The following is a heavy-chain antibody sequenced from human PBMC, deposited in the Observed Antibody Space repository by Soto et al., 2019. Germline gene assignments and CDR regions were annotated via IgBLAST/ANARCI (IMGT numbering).Heavy chain of an antibody. J-gene: IGHJ4*02. V-gene: IGHV4-34*01. CDR3: ARVYYYDSSGGPTLFDY. CDR2: INHSGST. CDR1: GGSFSGYY. Sequence: QVQLQQWGAGLLKPSETLSLTCAVYGGSFSGYYWSWIRQPPGKGLEWIGEINHSGSTNYNPSLKSRVTISVDTSKNQFSLKLSSVTAADTAVYYCARVYYYDSSGGPTLFDYWGQGTLVTVSS. D-gene: IGHD3-22*01.